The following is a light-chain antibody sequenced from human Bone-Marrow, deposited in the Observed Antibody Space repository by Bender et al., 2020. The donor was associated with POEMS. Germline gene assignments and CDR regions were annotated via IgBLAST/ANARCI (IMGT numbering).Light chain of an antibody. CDR2: EAS. J-gene: IGLJ3*02. V-gene: IGLV2-23*01. Sequence: QSVLTQPPSVSGAPGQRVTISCTGTSSDVGLYNLVSWYQQHPGKAPKLLIYEASKRPSGVSDRFSGSKSGNTASLTISGLQAEDEGDYYCQSYDNSLGGWVFGGGTKLTVL. CDR1: SSDVGLYNL. CDR3: QSYDNSLGGWV.